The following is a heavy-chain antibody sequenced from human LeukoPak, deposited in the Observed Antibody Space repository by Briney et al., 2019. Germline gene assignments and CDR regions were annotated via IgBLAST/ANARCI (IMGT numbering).Heavy chain of an antibody. D-gene: IGHD5-12*01. CDR3: ARGVGGYDYLPSDY. CDR1: GGSISSSSYY. Sequence: KLSETLSLTCTVSGGSISSSSYYWGWIRQPPGKGLEWIGYIYYSGSTYYNPSLKSRVTISVDTSKNQFSLKLSSVTAADTAVYYCARGVGGYDYLPSDYWGQGTLVTVSS. J-gene: IGHJ4*02. CDR2: IYYSGST. V-gene: IGHV4-30-4*08.